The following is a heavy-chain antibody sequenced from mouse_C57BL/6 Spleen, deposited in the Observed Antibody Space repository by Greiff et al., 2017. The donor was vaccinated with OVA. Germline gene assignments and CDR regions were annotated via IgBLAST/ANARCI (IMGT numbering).Heavy chain of an antibody. CDR1: GFSLTSYG. J-gene: IGHJ4*01. Sequence: VQLVESGPGLVQPSQSLSITCTVSGFSLTSYGVHWVRQPPGKGLEWLGVIWSGGSTDYNAAFISRLSISKDNSKSQVFFKMNSLQADDTAIYYCAKKGYSNYGDAMDYWGQGTSVTVSS. V-gene: IGHV2-4*01. CDR2: IWSGGST. D-gene: IGHD2-5*01. CDR3: AKKGYSNYGDAMDY.